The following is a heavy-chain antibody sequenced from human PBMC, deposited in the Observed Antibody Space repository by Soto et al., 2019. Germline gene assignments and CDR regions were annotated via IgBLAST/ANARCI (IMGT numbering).Heavy chain of an antibody. D-gene: IGHD3-22*01. Sequence: GASVKVSCKASGYTFTSYGISWVRQAPGQGLEWMGWISAYNGNTNYAQKLQGRVTMTTDTSTSTAYMELRSLRSDDTAVYYCARGSSPAYYYDSSGYSPAFYWGQGTLVTVS. CDR1: GYTFTSYG. V-gene: IGHV1-18*04. CDR3: ARGSSPAYYYDSSGYSPAFY. J-gene: IGHJ4*02. CDR2: ISAYNGNT.